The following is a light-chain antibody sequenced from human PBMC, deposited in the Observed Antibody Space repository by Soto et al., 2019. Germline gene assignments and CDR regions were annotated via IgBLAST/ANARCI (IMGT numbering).Light chain of an antibody. CDR3: CSCAGSYTFAV. V-gene: IGLV2-11*01. CDR1: SSDVANYNY. J-gene: IGLJ1*01. Sequence: QSALTQPRSVSGSPGQSVTISCIGISSDVANYNYVSWYQRHPGKAPKLIIYDANKRPSGVPDRFSGSKSGNTASLTISGLQAEDEADYFCCSCAGSYTFAVFGTGTKLTVL. CDR2: DAN.